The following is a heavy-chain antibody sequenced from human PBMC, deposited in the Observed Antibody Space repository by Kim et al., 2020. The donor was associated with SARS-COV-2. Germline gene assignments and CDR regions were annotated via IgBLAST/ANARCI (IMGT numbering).Heavy chain of an antibody. D-gene: IGHD3-10*01. CDR2: ISWNSGSI. CDR1: GFTFGDYA. Sequence: GGSLRLSCAASGFTFGDYAMHWVRQAPGKGLEWVSGISWNSGSITYADSVEGRFTISRDNAKNSLYLQMSSLRAEDTALYYCAKARLTYYYNSGTPDYWG. J-gene: IGHJ4*01. V-gene: IGHV3-9*01. CDR3: AKARLTYYYNSGTPDY.